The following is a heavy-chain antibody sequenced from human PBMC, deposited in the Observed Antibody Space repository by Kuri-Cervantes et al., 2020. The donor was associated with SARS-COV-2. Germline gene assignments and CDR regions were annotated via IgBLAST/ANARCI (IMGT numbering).Heavy chain of an antibody. Sequence: GESLKISCAASGFTFSSYSMNWVRQAPGKGLEYVSAISSNGGSTYYADSVKGRFTTSRDNSKNTLYLQMGSLRAEDMAVYYCARGRGAGMAAAGSDWGQGTLVTVSS. CDR3: ARGRGAGMAAAGSD. D-gene: IGHD6-13*01. CDR2: ISSNGGST. J-gene: IGHJ4*02. CDR1: GFTFSSYS. V-gene: IGHV3-64*02.